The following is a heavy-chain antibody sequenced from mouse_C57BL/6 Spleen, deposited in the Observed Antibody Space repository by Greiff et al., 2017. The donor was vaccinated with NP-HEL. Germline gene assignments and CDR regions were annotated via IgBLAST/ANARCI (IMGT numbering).Heavy chain of an antibody. CDR2: ISDGGSYT. D-gene: IGHD2-4*01. CDR3: ARVYYDYDWFAY. J-gene: IGHJ3*01. V-gene: IGHV5-4*01. CDR1: GFTFSSYA. Sequence: EVHLVESGGGLVKPGGSLKLSCAASGFTFSSYAMSWVRQTPEKRLEWVATISDGGSYTYYPDNVKGRFTISRDNAKNNLYLQRSHLKSEDTAMYYCARVYYDYDWFAYWGQGTLVTVSA.